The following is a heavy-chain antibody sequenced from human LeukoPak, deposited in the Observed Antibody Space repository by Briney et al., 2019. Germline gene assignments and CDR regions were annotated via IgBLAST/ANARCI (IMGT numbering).Heavy chain of an antibody. Sequence: SSETLSLTCAVYGGSFSGYYWSWIRQPPGKGLEWIGEINHSGSTNYNPSLKSRVTISVDTSKNQFSLKLSSVTAADTAVYYCARGSFGYYSRYYYGMDVWGQGTTVTVSS. J-gene: IGHJ6*02. V-gene: IGHV4-34*01. CDR3: ARGSFGYYSRYYYGMDV. CDR1: GGSFSGYY. D-gene: IGHD3-22*01. CDR2: INHSGST.